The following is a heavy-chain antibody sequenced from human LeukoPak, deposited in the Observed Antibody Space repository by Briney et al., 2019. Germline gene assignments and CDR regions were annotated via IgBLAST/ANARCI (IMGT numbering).Heavy chain of an antibody. CDR3: VRDNWNDVY. D-gene: IGHD1-20*01. Sequence: GGSLRLSCVASEFTFSSDWMSWVRQAPVKGLEWVANINQEGSVKYYLDSVKGRFTISRDNAKKSLYLQMNSLRAEDTAMYYCVRDNWNDVYWGQGSLVTVSS. V-gene: IGHV3-7*01. CDR2: INQEGSVK. CDR1: EFTFSSDW. J-gene: IGHJ4*02.